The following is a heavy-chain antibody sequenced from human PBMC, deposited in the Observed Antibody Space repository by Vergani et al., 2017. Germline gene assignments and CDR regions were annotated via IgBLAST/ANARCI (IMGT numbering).Heavy chain of an antibody. D-gene: IGHD3-10*01. CDR2: ISYDGSNK. CDR1: GFTFSSYG. Sequence: VQLVESGGGLIQPGGSLRLSCAASGFTFSSYGMHWVRQAPGKGLEWVAVISYDGSNKYYADSVKGRFTISRDNSKNTLYLQMNSLRAEDTAVYYCARDSVVRGVILGHYYYYYMDVWGKGTTVTVSS. V-gene: IGHV3-30*03. J-gene: IGHJ6*03. CDR3: ARDSVVRGVILGHYYYYYMDV.